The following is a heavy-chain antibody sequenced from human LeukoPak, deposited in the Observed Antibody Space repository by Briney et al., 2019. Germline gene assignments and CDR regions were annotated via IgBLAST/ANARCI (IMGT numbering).Heavy chain of an antibody. Sequence: GASVKVSCKASGFTFTSSAMQWVRQARGQRLEWIGWIVVGSGNTIYAQKFQERVTITRDMSTSTAYMELSSLRSEDTAVYYCAASFYCGGDCYRDYWGQGTLVTVSS. CDR3: AASFYCGGDCYRDY. V-gene: IGHV1-58*02. J-gene: IGHJ4*02. CDR2: IVVGSGNT. CDR1: GFTFTSSA. D-gene: IGHD2-21*02.